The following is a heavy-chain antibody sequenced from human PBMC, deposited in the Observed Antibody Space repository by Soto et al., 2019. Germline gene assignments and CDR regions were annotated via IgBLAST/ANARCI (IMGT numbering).Heavy chain of an antibody. J-gene: IGHJ4*02. Sequence: QVQLVQSGAEVKKPGASAKVSCKASGYTFTSYGISWVRQAPGQGLEWMGWISAYNGNTNYAQKLQGRVTMTTDTSTSTAYMELRSLRSDDTAVYYCAREVYYYGSGSYYKEGHFDYWGQGTLVTVSS. CDR1: GYTFTSYG. V-gene: IGHV1-18*04. D-gene: IGHD3-10*01. CDR3: AREVYYYGSGSYYKEGHFDY. CDR2: ISAYNGNT.